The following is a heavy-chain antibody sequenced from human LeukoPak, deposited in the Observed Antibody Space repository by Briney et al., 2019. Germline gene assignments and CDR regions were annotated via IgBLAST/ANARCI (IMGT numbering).Heavy chain of an antibody. J-gene: IGHJ2*01. V-gene: IGHV4-34*01. CDR3: ARRWLLLWYFDL. CDR1: DESFSGYY. D-gene: IGHD3-22*01. Sequence: SETLSLTCVVYDESFSGYYWGWIRQPPGKGLEWIGSIYYSGSTYYNPSLKSRVTISVDTSKNQFSLKLSSVTAADTAVYYCARRWLLLWYFDLWGRGTLVTVSS. CDR2: IYYSGST.